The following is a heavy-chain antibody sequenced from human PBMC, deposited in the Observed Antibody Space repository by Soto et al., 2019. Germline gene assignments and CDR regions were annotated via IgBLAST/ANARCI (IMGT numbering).Heavy chain of an antibody. D-gene: IGHD3-10*01. Sequence: GGSLRLSCAASGFTFSSYWMSWVRQAPGKGLEWVANIKQDGSEKYYVDSVKGRFTISRDNAKNSLYLQMNSLRAEDTAVYYCAREAPARSPEAGPAIDYWGQGTLVTVSS. CDR2: IKQDGSEK. CDR1: GFTFSSYW. V-gene: IGHV3-7*01. J-gene: IGHJ4*02. CDR3: AREAPARSPEAGPAIDY.